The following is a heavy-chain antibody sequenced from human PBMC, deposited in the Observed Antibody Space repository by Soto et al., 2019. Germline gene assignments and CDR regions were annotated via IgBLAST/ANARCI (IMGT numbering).Heavy chain of an antibody. J-gene: IGHJ5*02. CDR1: GGSISSGGYY. V-gene: IGHV4-31*03. CDR3: ARRDRSGFSYWLDT. CDR2: IYFSGTT. D-gene: IGHD3-22*01. Sequence: SETLSLTCTVSGGSISSGGYYWSWIRQHPGKGLEWIGTIYFSGTTYYNPSLKSRVTISVDTSKSQFSLKLSSVTAADTAVYYCARRDRSGFSYWLDTWGRGTLVTVSS.